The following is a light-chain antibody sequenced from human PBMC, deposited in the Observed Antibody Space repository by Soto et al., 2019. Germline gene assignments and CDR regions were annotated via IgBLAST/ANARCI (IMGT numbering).Light chain of an antibody. J-gene: IGKJ2*01. CDR3: QPYNNWPPMYT. V-gene: IGKV3-15*01. CDR2: GAS. CDR1: QSVSSN. Sequence: EIVMTQSPATLSVSPGERATLSCRASQSVSSNLAWYQQKPGQAPRLLIYGASTRATGIPARISGSGSGTDPTLTLRSLHSDNFAVSSGQPYNNWPPMYTFGQGTKLEIK.